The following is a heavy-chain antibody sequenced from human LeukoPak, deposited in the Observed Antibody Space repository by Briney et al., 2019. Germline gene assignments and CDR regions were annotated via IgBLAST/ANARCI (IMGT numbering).Heavy chain of an antibody. V-gene: IGHV3-20*04. CDR3: ARDSIAVAGNDY. CDR2: INWNGGST. Sequence: GGSLRLSCAASGFTFDDYGMSWVRQAPGKGLEWVSGINWNGGSTGYADSVKGRFTISRDNAKNSLYLQMDSLRAEDTALYYCARDSIAVAGNDYWGQGTLVTVSS. J-gene: IGHJ4*02. D-gene: IGHD6-19*01. CDR1: GFTFDDYG.